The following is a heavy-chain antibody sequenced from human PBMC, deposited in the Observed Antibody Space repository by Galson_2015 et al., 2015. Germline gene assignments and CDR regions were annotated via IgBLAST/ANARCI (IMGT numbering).Heavy chain of an antibody. Sequence: SLRLSCAASGFTFSSSTMNWVRQAPGKGLEWVSYISGSSSTIYYADSVKGRFTISRDNAKSSVYLQMNSLRDEDTAVYYCARVGAYSYGYVYWGQGTLVTVSS. CDR2: ISGSSSTI. CDR3: ARVGAYSYGYVY. CDR1: GFTFSSST. J-gene: IGHJ4*02. D-gene: IGHD5-18*01. V-gene: IGHV3-48*02.